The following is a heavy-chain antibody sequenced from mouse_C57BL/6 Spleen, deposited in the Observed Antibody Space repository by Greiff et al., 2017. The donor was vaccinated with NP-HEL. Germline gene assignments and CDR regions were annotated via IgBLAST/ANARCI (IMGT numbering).Heavy chain of an antibody. V-gene: IGHV7-3*01. CDR2: IRNKANGYTT. CDR1: GFTFTDYY. CDR3: ARYAAQAFAY. J-gene: IGHJ3*01. Sequence: EVKVVESGGGLVQPGGSLSLSCAASGFTFTDYYMSWVRQPPGKALEWLGFIRNKANGYTTEYSASVKGRFTISRDNSQSILYLQMNALRAEDSATYYCARYAAQAFAYWGQGTLVTVSA. D-gene: IGHD3-2*02.